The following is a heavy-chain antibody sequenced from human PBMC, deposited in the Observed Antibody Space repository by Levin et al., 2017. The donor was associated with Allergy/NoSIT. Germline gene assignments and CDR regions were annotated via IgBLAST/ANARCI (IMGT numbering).Heavy chain of an antibody. V-gene: IGHV3-48*02. CDR2: ISGISSHM. D-gene: IGHD2-2*01. CDR1: GFPFGNYA. J-gene: IGHJ4*02. CDR3: ARDLGNSGYAFDY. Sequence: GGSLRLSCTASGFPFGNYAMTWVRQAPGKGLEWVAYISGISSHMYYADSVKGRFTVSRDNVKNSVSLQMTSLRDEDTGVYFCARDLGNSGYAFDYWGQGTRVIVSS.